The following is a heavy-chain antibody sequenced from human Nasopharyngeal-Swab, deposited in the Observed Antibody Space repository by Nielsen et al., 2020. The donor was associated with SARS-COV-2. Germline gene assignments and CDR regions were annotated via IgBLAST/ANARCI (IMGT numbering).Heavy chain of an antibody. Sequence: GESLKISCAASGFTFDDYAMHWVRQAPGKGLEWVANIKQDGSEKYYVDSVKGRFTISRDNAKNSLYLQMNSLRAEDTAVYYCAREERYCSSTSCYGYYYYMDVWGKGTTVTVSS. D-gene: IGHD2-2*01. V-gene: IGHV3-7*01. CDR1: GFTFDDYA. J-gene: IGHJ6*03. CDR2: IKQDGSEK. CDR3: AREERYCSSTSCYGYYYYMDV.